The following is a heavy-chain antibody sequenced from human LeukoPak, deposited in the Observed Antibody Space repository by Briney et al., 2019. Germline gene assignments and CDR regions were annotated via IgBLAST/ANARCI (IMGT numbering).Heavy chain of an antibody. V-gene: IGHV3-23*01. Sequence: GGSLRLSCAASGFTFDNYNIHWVRQAPGKGLEWVSGISVSGDSTLYADSVQGRFTISRDNSKNTVYLQMNSLRAEDTATYYCAKELFTGWHGWFDPWGQGTLVTVSS. CDR2: ISVSGDST. CDR3: AKELFTGWHGWFDP. D-gene: IGHD6-19*01. CDR1: GFTFDNYN. J-gene: IGHJ5*02.